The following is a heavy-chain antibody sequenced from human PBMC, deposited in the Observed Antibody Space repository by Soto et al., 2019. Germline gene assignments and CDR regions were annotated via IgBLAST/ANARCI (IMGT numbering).Heavy chain of an antibody. J-gene: IGHJ6*02. Sequence: SETLSLTCTVSGGSVSSGSYYWSWIRQPPGKGLEWIGYIYYSGSTNYNPSLKSRVTISVDTSKNQFSLKLSSVTAADTAVYYCARAAGRYGMDVWGQGTRVTVSS. CDR2: IYYSGST. CDR1: GGSVSSGSYY. V-gene: IGHV4-61*01. CDR3: ARAAGRYGMDV.